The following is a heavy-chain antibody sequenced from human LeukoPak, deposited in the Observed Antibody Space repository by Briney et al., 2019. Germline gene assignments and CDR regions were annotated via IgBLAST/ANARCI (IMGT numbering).Heavy chain of an antibody. CDR1: GFTFSSYA. J-gene: IGHJ4*02. CDR2: ISSNGGST. Sequence: PGGSLRLSCAASGFTFSSYAMHWVRQAPGKGLEYVSAISSNGGSTYYANSVKGRFTISRDNSKNTLYLQMGSLRAEDMAVYYCARGPTPHDYGDSEFDYWGQGTLVTVSS. V-gene: IGHV3-64*01. D-gene: IGHD4-17*01. CDR3: ARGPTPHDYGDSEFDY.